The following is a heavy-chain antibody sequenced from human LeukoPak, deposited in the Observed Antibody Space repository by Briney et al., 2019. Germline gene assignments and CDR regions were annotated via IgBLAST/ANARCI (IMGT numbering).Heavy chain of an antibody. D-gene: IGHD4-17*01. Sequence: SVKVSCKASGYTFTSYAISWVRQAPGQGLEWMGGIIPIFGTANYAQKFQGRVTITADESTSTAYMELSSLRSEDTAVYYCARADDDYGDYNYYYGMDVWGQGTTVTVSS. CDR2: IIPIFGTA. V-gene: IGHV1-69*13. J-gene: IGHJ6*02. CDR3: ARADDDYGDYNYYYGMDV. CDR1: GYTFTSYA.